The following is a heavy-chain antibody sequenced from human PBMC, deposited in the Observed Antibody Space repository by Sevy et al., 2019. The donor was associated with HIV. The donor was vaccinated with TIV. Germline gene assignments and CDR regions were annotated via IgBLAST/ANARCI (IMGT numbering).Heavy chain of an antibody. CDR3: ARLVREGATYPDY. CDR1: GGSISSGNYY. D-gene: IGHD1-26*01. J-gene: IGHJ4*02. CDR2: IHASGST. Sequence: SETLSLTCTVSGGSISSGNYYWSWIRQPAGKGLEWIGRIHASGSTNYKSSLKSRVTMSVDTSKNQFSLRLTSVTAADTAVNYCARLVREGATYPDYWGQGTLVTVSS. V-gene: IGHV4-61*02.